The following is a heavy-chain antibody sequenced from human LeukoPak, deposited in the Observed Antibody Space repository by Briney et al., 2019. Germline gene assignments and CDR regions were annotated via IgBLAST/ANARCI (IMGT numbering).Heavy chain of an antibody. CDR3: ARASAEYSNSWSFDY. J-gene: IGHJ4*02. Sequence: SETLSLTCSVSGGSISTGSYYWGWIRQPPGKGLEWIGSFYYRGSRTTHYNPSLKSRVTISVDTSTNQFSLKLSSVTAADTAVFYCARASAEYSNSWSFDYWGQGALVTVSS. D-gene: IGHD6-13*01. V-gene: IGHV4-39*07. CDR2: FYYRGSRTT. CDR1: GGSISTGSYY.